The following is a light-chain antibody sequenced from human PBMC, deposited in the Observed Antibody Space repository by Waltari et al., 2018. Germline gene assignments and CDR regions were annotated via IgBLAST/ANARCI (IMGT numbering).Light chain of an antibody. Sequence: IQITQSPFSLSASVGDRVTITCRASQSINNLLNWYQQKPGRAPRLLIYAASSLQSGVPSRFSGSGSGTDFTLTISSLQPEDFATYYCQQSYNYFARKFGGGTKVEIK. J-gene: IGKJ4*01. CDR1: QSINNL. V-gene: IGKV1-39*01. CDR2: AAS. CDR3: QQSYNYFARK.